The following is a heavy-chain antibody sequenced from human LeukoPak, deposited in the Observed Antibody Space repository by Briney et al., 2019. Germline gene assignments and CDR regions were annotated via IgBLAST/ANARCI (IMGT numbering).Heavy chain of an antibody. CDR2: IVVGSGNT. CDR1: GFTFTSSA. J-gene: IGHJ3*02. V-gene: IGHV1-58*01. D-gene: IGHD3-9*01. CDR3: AAARDMGRLGHFDWLLSGYAFDI. Sequence: SVKVSCKASGFTFTSSAVQWVRQARGQRLEWIGWIVVGSGNTNYAQKFQERVTITRDMSTSTAYMELSSLRSEDTAVYYCAAARDMGRLGHFDWLLSGYAFDIWGQGTMVTVSS.